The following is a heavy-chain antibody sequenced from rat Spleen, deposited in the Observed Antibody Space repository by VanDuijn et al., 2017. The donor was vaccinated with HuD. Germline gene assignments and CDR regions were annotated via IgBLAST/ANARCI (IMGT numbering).Heavy chain of an antibody. V-gene: IGHV3-3*01. CDR2: INSAGST. D-gene: IGHD1-11*01. CDR1: GYSITSSYR. J-gene: IGHJ2*01. Sequence: EVQLQESGPGLVKPSQSLSLTCSVTGYSITSSYRWNWIRKFPGNKLEWMGYINSAGSTNYNPSLKSRISITRDTSKNQFFLQVNSVTTEDTATYYCAREGGYFDYWGQGVMVTVSS. CDR3: AREGGYFDY.